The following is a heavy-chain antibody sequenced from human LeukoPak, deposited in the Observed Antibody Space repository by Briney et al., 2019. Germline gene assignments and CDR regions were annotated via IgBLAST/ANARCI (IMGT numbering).Heavy chain of an antibody. D-gene: IGHD1-26*01. J-gene: IGHJ2*01. Sequence: PSETLSLTCIVSGSSVSTFYWSWLRQSPGTGLEWIGFVHDTGSTAYNPSLKSRVTISLETSKNQLSLMLTSVTAADTAMYYCARGSTDVYCYLDVWGRGTLVTVSS. CDR3: ARGSTDVYCYLDV. V-gene: IGHV4-59*02. CDR1: GSSVSTFY. CDR2: VHDTGST.